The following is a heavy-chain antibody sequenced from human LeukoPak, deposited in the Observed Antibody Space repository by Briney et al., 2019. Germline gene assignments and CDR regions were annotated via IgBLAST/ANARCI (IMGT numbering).Heavy chain of an antibody. D-gene: IGHD3-22*01. Sequence: GGPLRLSCAPSGFTFIDYAMTWVRQAPGKGLEWVAAISASGGTTNYADSVKGRFTISRDNSKNTVSLQMNSLRAEDTAEYYCAKNRHDSSRLPFDPWGQGTLVNVSS. CDR2: ISASGGTT. CDR3: AKNRHDSSRLPFDP. V-gene: IGHV3-23*01. J-gene: IGHJ5*02. CDR1: GFTFIDYA.